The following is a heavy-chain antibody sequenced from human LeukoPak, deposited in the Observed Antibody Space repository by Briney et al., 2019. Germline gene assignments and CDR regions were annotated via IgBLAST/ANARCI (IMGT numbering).Heavy chain of an antibody. Sequence: GGSLRLSCVASGVAIRNSWMSWVRQAPGKGLEWVANIHPDGSVQNYVDSVKGRFTISRDNAKNSLYLQMNSLRAEDTALYYCARGGVRGVPFDYWGQGTLVTVSS. CDR2: IHPDGSVQ. V-gene: IGHV3-7*03. CDR1: GVAIRNSW. D-gene: IGHD3-10*01. CDR3: ARGGVRGVPFDY. J-gene: IGHJ4*02.